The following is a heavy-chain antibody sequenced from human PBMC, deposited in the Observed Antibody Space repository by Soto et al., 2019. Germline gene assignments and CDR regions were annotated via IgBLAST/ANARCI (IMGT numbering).Heavy chain of an antibody. V-gene: IGHV4-61*08. Sequence: QVQLQESGPGLVKPSETLSLTCTVSGDSVSSGAYYWSWIRQPSGKGLEWIGNVYHSGSTKYNPSLKSQVTISVDTAKNQFSLELNFLTAADTAVYYCARVSFYYDASGYGVGWFDPWGQGALVTVAA. CDR1: GDSVSSGAYY. CDR3: ARVSFYYDASGYGVGWFDP. CDR2: VYHSGST. J-gene: IGHJ5*02. D-gene: IGHD3-22*01.